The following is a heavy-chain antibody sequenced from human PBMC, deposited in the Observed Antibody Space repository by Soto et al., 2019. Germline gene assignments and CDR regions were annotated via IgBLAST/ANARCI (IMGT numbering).Heavy chain of an antibody. J-gene: IGHJ3*01. CDR2: INAGNGHT. V-gene: IGHV1-3*01. CDR3: ARDFAGGLSDACDL. D-gene: IGHD5-12*01. Sequence: QVQLVQSGAELKKPGASVKVSCKASGYTFTSYALHWVRQAPGQRLEWMGWINAGNGHTKYSREFRDSLTMTTDTSASTAYMELRSLKSADTAVFYCARDFAGGLSDACDLWGQGTMVTVSS. CDR1: GYTFTSYA.